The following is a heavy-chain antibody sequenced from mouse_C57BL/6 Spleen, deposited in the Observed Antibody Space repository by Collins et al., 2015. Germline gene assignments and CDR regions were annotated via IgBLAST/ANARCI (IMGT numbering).Heavy chain of an antibody. J-gene: IGHJ1*01. CDR3: ARWPFLGRDWYFDV. D-gene: IGHD4-1*01. V-gene: IGHV1-19*01. Sequence: VQLQQSGPVLVTPGASVKMSCKASGYTFTDYYINWVKQSHGKSLEWIGVINPYNGGTSYNQKFKGKATLTVDKSSSTAYMELNSLTSEDSALYYCARWPFLGRDWYFDVWGAGTTVTVSS. CDR1: GYTFTDYY. CDR2: INPYNGGT.